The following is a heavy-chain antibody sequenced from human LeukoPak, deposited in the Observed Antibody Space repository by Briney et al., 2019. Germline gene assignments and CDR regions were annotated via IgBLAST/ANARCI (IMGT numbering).Heavy chain of an antibody. CDR1: GYTFNYYY. D-gene: IGHD3-10*01. V-gene: IGHV1-2*02. J-gene: IGHJ4*02. Sequence: RASVKVSCKASGYTFNYYYMHWVRQAPGQGVGWMGWINPSSGATNYAQKFQGRVTITRDTSVSTAYMELTRLLSDDSAVFYCIRGPGHYFDYWGQGTVVTVPS. CDR2: INPSSGAT. CDR3: IRGPGHYFDY.